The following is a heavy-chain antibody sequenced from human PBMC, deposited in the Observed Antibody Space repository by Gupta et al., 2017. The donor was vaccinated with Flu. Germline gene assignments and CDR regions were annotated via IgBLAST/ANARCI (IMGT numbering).Heavy chain of an antibody. Sequence: EVQLVESGGGLVKPGGSLRPSCAASGFTFSTHSMNWVRQAPGKGLEWVSSISSSSSYIYYADSVKGRFTISRDNAKNSVYLQMNSLRAEDTAVYYCARSFGVATSNWIDPWGQGTLVTVSS. CDR2: ISSSSSYI. CDR1: GFTFSTHS. D-gene: IGHD5-12*01. CDR3: ARSFGVATSNWIDP. J-gene: IGHJ5*02. V-gene: IGHV3-21*01.